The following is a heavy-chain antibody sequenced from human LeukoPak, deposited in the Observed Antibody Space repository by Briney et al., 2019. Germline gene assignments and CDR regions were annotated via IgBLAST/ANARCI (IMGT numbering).Heavy chain of an antibody. CDR2: INHSGST. J-gene: IGHJ4*02. CDR1: GGSFSGYY. CDR3: ARVISLVVIDY. Sequence: PSETLSLTCAVYGGSFSGYYWSWIRQPPGKGLEWIGEINHSGSTNYNPSLKGRVTISVDTSKNQFSLKLSSVTAADTAVYYCARVISLVVIDYWGQGTLVTVSS. D-gene: IGHD3-22*01. V-gene: IGHV4-34*01.